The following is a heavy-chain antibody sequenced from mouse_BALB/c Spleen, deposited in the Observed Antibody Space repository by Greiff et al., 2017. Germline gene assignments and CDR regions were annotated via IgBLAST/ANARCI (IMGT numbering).Heavy chain of an antibody. CDR3: AREYGNYAGVYFDY. J-gene: IGHJ2*01. CDR1: GYTFTDYA. Sequence: VQLQESGAELVRPGVSVKISCKGSGYTFTDYAMHWVKQSHAKSLEWIGVISTYYGDASYNQKFKGKATMTVDKSSSTAYMELARLTSEDSAIYYCAREYGNYAGVYFDYWGQGTTLTVSS. D-gene: IGHD2-10*02. V-gene: IGHV1S137*01. CDR2: ISTYYGDA.